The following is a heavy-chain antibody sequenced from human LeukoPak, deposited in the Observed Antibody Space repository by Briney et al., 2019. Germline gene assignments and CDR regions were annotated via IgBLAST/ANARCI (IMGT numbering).Heavy chain of an antibody. CDR3: TRNSGWYGLS. CDR1: EFPFSNYG. J-gene: IGHJ1*01. Sequence: GTLRLSCAASEFPFSNYGMSWVRQAPGKGLEWVSSISTSGGSTYYADSVKGRFTISRDNSKDTLYLQMNSLRAEDTAVYYCTRNSGWYGLSWGQGTLVTVSS. CDR2: ISTSGGST. V-gene: IGHV3-23*01. D-gene: IGHD6-19*01.